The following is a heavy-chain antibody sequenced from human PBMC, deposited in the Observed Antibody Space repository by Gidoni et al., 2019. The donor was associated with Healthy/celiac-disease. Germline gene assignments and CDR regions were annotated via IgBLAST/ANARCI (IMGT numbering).Heavy chain of an antibody. CDR2: IKSKTDGGTT. J-gene: IGHJ2*01. CDR1: GCTFSNAG. CDR3: TTVYTAMVRLRAGDWYFDL. Sequence: EVQLVESGGGLVKPGGSLRLYCAASGCTFSNAGMSWVRQAPGKGLGWVGLIKSKTDGGTTDYAAPAKGRFTISRDDSKNTLYLQMNSLITDDTAVYYCTTVYTAMVRLRAGDWYFDLWGRGTLVTVSS. D-gene: IGHD5-18*01. V-gene: IGHV3-15*01.